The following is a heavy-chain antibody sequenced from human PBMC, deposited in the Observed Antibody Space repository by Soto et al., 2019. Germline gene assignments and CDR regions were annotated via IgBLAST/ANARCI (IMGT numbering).Heavy chain of an antibody. J-gene: IGHJ4*02. CDR3: ARGSQGGYCSSTSCYNYDY. Sequence: EVQLVESGGGLVRPGGSLRLSCAASGFTSSGYSLIWVRQAPGKGLEWVSSISPRGNYIYYADSVKGRFTISRDNAKNLLLLQMNNLRVDDTAVYYCARGSQGGYCSSTSCYNYDYWGQGTLVTVSS. CDR2: ISPRGNYI. CDR1: GFTSSGYS. V-gene: IGHV3-21*01. D-gene: IGHD2-2*02.